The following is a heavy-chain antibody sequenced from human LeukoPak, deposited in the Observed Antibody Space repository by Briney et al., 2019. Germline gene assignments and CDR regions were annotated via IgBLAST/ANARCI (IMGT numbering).Heavy chain of an antibody. Sequence: SETLSLTCTVSSGSISSSSYYWTWIRQPPGKGLEWIGYIDHTGTTNYNPSLNSRVTISRDTSKNHFSLQLSSVTAADTAVYFCARGRVSSSTWHSTYYYYFYMDVWGKGTTVTVSS. CDR1: SGSISSSSYY. CDR3: ARGRVSSSTWHSTYYYYFYMDV. CDR2: IDHTGTT. J-gene: IGHJ6*03. D-gene: IGHD4-11*01. V-gene: IGHV4-61*03.